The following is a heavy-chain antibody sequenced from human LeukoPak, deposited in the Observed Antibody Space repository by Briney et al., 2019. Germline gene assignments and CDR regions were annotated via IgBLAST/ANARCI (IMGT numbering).Heavy chain of an antibody. D-gene: IGHD3-10*01. CDR1: GYTFIDYY. J-gene: IGHJ5*02. Sequence: ASVKVSCKASGYTFIDYYIHWVRQAPGQGLEWMGWINPNGGGTHYPQKFQGRVTMTRDTSISTAYMELSRLRSDNTAVYYCARASEWFGENWFDPWGQGTLVTVSS. V-gene: IGHV1-2*02. CDR3: ARASEWFGENWFDP. CDR2: INPNGGGT.